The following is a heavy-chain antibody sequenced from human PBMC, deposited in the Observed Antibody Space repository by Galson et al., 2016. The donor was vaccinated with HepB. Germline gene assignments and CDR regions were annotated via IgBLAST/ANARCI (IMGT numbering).Heavy chain of an antibody. CDR2: ISYDGSHK. CDR3: GKRIPVAGSWGGGLDY. J-gene: IGHJ4*02. D-gene: IGHD6-19*01. V-gene: IGHV3-30*18. Sequence: SLRLSCAASGFTFSSYWMTWVRQAPGKGLEWVAAISYDGSHKYYADSVKGRLTISRDNSKNTVYLQANSLRAEDTAVYYCGKRIPVAGSWGGGLDYWGQGTLVTVSS. CDR1: GFTFSSYW.